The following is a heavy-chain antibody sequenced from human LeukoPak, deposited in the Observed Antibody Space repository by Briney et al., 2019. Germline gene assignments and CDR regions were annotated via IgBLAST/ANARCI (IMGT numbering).Heavy chain of an antibody. V-gene: IGHV3-30*18. D-gene: IGHD6-19*01. Sequence: GGSLRLSCAASGFTFDDYAMHWVRQAPGKGLEWVAVISYDGSNKYYADSVKGRFTISRDNSKNTLYLQMNSLRAEDTAVYYCAKEGQWLVWYYYYYMDVWGKGTTVTVSS. CDR3: AKEGQWLVWYYYYYMDV. J-gene: IGHJ6*03. CDR2: ISYDGSNK. CDR1: GFTFDDYA.